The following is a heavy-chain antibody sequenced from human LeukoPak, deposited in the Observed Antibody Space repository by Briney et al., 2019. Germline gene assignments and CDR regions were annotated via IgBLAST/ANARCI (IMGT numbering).Heavy chain of an antibody. CDR3: AKDCSGGTCYFDY. V-gene: IGHV1-18*01. D-gene: IGHD2-15*01. Sequence: ASVKVSCKASGYSFTSYGISWVRQAPGQGLEWMGWVSAYNGNTNSAQKFQGRVTMTTDTSTNTVYMELRRVRSDDTAVYYCAKDCSGGTCYFDYWGQGTLVTVSS. CDR2: VSAYNGNT. J-gene: IGHJ4*02. CDR1: GYSFTSYG.